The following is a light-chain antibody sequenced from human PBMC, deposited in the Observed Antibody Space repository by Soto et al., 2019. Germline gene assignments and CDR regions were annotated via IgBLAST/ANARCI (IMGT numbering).Light chain of an antibody. CDR1: QSVSSNY. CDR2: AAS. CDR3: QQYGGLPRT. J-gene: IGKJ1*01. V-gene: IGKV3-20*01. Sequence: EVVLTQSPGTLSLSPGERATLSCRASQSVSSNYLAWYQHKLGQAPRLLIFAASSRATGIPDRFSGSGSGTDFTLTISRLEPEDVAVYYCQQYGGLPRTLGQGTKVEIK.